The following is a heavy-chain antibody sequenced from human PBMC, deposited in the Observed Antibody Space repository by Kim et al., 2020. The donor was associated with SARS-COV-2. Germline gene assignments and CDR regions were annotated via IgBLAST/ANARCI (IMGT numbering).Heavy chain of an antibody. J-gene: IGHJ6*02. CDR1: GYTFTSYY. Sequence: ASVKVSCKASGYTFTSYYMHWVRQAPGQGLEWMGIINPSGGSTSYAQKFQGRVTMTRDTSTSTVYMELSSLRSEDTAVYYCARSHAIVVDTSYYYYGMDVWGQGTTVTVSS. V-gene: IGHV1-46*01. D-gene: IGHD3-22*01. CDR2: INPSGGST. CDR3: ARSHAIVVDTSYYYYGMDV.